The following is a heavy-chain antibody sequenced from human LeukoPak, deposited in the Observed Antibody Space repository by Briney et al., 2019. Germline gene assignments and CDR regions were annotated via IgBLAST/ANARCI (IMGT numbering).Heavy chain of an antibody. CDR2: IYYSGST. CDR3: ARQWLRFSYYYMDV. D-gene: IGHD5-12*01. J-gene: IGHJ6*03. Sequence: PSETLSLTCTVSGGSISSYYWSWIRQPPGKGLEWIGYIYYSGSTNYNPSLKSRVTISVDTSRNQFSLKLSSVTAADTAVYYCARQWLRFSYYYMDVWGKGTTVNISS. CDR1: GGSISSYY. V-gene: IGHV4-59*01.